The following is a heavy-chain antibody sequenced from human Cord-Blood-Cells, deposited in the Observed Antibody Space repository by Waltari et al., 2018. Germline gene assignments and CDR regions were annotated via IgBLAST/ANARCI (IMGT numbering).Heavy chain of an antibody. CDR1: GSSISSGYY. Sequence: VQLQESGPGLVKPSETLSLTCTVSGSSISSGYYWGWIRQPPGKGLEWIGSIYHSGSTYYNPSSKRRVTISVETSKNQFSLKLSSVTAADTAVYYCARGVWSGYYTMWGQGTLVTVSS. V-gene: IGHV4-38-2*02. CDR2: IYHSGST. J-gene: IGHJ4*02. D-gene: IGHD3-3*01. CDR3: ARGVWSGYYTM.